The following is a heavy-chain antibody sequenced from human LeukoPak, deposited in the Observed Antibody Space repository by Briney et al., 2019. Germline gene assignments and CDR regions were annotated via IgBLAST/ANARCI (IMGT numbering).Heavy chain of an antibody. Sequence: GGSLRLSCAASGFTFSSYAMSWVRQAPGKGLEWVSAIGGSGGSTYYADSVKGRFTISRDNSKNTLYLQMNSLRAEDTAVYYCAKDGRKPTYYYYGMDVWGQGTTVTVSS. CDR2: IGGSGGST. CDR1: GFTFSSYA. J-gene: IGHJ6*02. V-gene: IGHV3-23*01. D-gene: IGHD1-26*01. CDR3: AKDGRKPTYYYYGMDV.